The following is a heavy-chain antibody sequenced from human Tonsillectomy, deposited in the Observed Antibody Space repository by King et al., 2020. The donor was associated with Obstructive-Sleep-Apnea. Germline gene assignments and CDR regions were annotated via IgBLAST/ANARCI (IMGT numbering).Heavy chain of an antibody. CDR1: GFTVSSNY. Sequence: VQLVESGGGLVQPGGSLRLSCAASGFTVSSNYMSWVRQAPGKGLEWVSLIYSDGSTYFADSVKGRFTISRANSKNTLFLQRNSLRAEDTAVYYCAREGRYCSSTSCHYFFDYWGQGTLVTVSS. CDR3: AREGRYCSSTSCHYFFDY. J-gene: IGHJ4*02. D-gene: IGHD2-2*01. CDR2: IYSDGST. V-gene: IGHV3-66*01.